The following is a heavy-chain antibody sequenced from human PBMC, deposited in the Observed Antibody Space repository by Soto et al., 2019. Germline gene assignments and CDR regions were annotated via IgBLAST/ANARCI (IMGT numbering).Heavy chain of an antibody. V-gene: IGHV3-21*01. Sequence: EVQLVESGGGLVKPGGSRRLSCAASGFTFSSYSVNWFRQAPGKGLEWVSSISSSSSYIYNADSVKGRFTISRDNAKNTRYLQMKSRSAEDTAVDYCARDLGDSSSPPGWDYWGQGTLVTVSS. D-gene: IGHD6-6*01. CDR1: GFTFSSYS. J-gene: IGHJ4*02. CDR3: ARDLGDSSSPPGWDY. CDR2: ISSSSSYI.